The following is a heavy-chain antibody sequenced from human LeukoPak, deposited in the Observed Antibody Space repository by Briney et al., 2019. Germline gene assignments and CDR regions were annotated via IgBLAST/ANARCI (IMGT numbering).Heavy chain of an antibody. CDR3: ATAIAVAGRDY. D-gene: IGHD6-19*01. CDR1: GFTFSNFW. V-gene: IGHV3-7*01. Sequence: GGSLRLSCAATGFTFSNFWMNWVRQAPGKGLEWVANIKQDGSEIYYVDSVKGRFTISRDNAKNSGYLHTNSLRAEDTAVYYCATAIAVAGRDYWGQGTLVTVSS. CDR2: IKQDGSEI. J-gene: IGHJ4*02.